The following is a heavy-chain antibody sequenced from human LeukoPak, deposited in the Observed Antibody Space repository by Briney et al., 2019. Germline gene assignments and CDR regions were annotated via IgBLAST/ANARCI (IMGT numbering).Heavy chain of an antibody. Sequence: SETLSLTCTVSGGSIRSYYWSWIRQPPGKGLEWIGYIFYSGSTNYTNYNPSLKSRVTISIDKSKNQFSLKLTSVTAADTAVYYCARVLWFGELPPEYYFDYWGQGTLVTVSS. V-gene: IGHV4-59*12. D-gene: IGHD3-10*01. CDR1: GGSIRSYY. CDR3: ARVLWFGELPPEYYFDY. J-gene: IGHJ4*02. CDR2: IFYSGSTNYT.